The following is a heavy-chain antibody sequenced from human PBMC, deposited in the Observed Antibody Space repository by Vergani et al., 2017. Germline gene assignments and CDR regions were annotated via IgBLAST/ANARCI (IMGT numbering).Heavy chain of an antibody. J-gene: IGHJ5*02. D-gene: IGHD6-19*01. CDR1: GASFRSSNYY. CDR2: IDYSGST. V-gene: IGHV4-39*01. Sequence: QLQLQESGPGLVKLSATLSLTCSVSGASFRSSNYYWGWIRQPPGKGLEWIASIDYSGSTYYNPSLKSRVTISVDTSKNQFSLKLSSVTAADTAVYFCARHSTVEWLVKLGWIDPWGQGILVTVSS. CDR3: ARHSTVEWLVKLGWIDP.